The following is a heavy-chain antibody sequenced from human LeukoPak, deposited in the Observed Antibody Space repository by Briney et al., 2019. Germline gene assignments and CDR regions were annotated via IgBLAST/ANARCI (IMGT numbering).Heavy chain of an antibody. D-gene: IGHD6-13*01. V-gene: IGHV3-23*01. CDR3: TKRSLAAAGTPAPFFDY. J-gene: IGHJ4*02. Sequence: GGSLRLSCAASGFTFSNYAMSWVCHAPGTGLERVSAISGGGGSTYYADSVQGRFTISRDNSKNTMYLQMNSLRADDTAVYYCTKRSLAAAGTPAPFFDYWGQGTLVTVSS. CDR2: ISGGGGST. CDR1: GFTFSNYA.